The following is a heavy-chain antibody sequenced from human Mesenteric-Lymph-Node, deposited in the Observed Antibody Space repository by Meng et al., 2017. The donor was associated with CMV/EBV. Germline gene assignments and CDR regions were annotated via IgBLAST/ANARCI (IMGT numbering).Heavy chain of an antibody. CDR3: ERLVGPGVMVADC. D-gene: IGHD2-21*01. V-gene: IGHV4-4*02. J-gene: IGHJ4*02. CDR1: GDSSGTKNW. Sequence: AVSGDSSGTKNWWTWVRQPPGKGLEWIGKIYHSGSTNYKPSLRNRVTISVDKSKNQFALHLSSMTAADTAIYYCERLVGPGVMVADCWGQGTLVTVSS. CDR2: IYHSGST.